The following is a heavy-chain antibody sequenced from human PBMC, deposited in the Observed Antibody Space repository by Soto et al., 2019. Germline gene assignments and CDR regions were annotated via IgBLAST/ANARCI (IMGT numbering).Heavy chain of an antibody. V-gene: IGHV3-23*01. CDR1: GFTFSSYA. J-gene: IGHJ4*02. Sequence: EVQLLESGGGLVQPGGSLRLSCAASGFTFSSYAMSCVRQAPGKGLEWVSAISGSGGSTYYADSVKGRFTISRDNSKNTLYLQMNSLRAEDTAVYYCADTPSIAVSYYWGQGTLVTVSS. D-gene: IGHD6-19*01. CDR2: ISGSGGST. CDR3: ADTPSIAVSYY.